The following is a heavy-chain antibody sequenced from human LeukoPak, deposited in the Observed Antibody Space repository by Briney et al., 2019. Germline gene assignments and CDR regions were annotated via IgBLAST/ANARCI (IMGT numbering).Heavy chain of an antibody. CDR1: GLTFSSYG. D-gene: IGHD6-6*01. Sequence: GGSLRLSCAASGLTFSSYGMHWVRQAPGKGLEWVVVISYDGSNKYYADSVKGRFTISRDNPKNTLYLQVNSLRAEDTAVYYCAKDAHIPIAALSTFDYWGQGTLVTVSS. V-gene: IGHV3-30*18. J-gene: IGHJ4*02. CDR2: ISYDGSNK. CDR3: AKDAHIPIAALSTFDY.